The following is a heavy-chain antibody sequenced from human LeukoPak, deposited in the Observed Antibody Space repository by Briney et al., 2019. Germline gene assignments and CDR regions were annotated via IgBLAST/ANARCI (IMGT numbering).Heavy chain of an antibody. CDR1: GYTFTSYD. J-gene: IGHJ6*03. D-gene: IGHD2-21*02. CDR2: MNPYSGNT. Sequence: ASVKVSCKVSGYTFTSYDINWVRQATGQGLEWMGWMNPYSGNTGYAQKFQGRVTMTRNTSISTAYMELSSLRSEDTAVYYCARCDPRDYYYYYYMDVWGKGTTVTVSS. CDR3: ARCDPRDYYYYYYMDV. V-gene: IGHV1-8*01.